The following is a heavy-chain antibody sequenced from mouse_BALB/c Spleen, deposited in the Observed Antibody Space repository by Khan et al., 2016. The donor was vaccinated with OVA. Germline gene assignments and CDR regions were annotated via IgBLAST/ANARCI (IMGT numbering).Heavy chain of an antibody. V-gene: IGHV5-9-3*01. CDR1: GFTFSYYA. CDR3: GRRGYDEAYFDY. CDR2: ISSAGSYT. D-gene: IGHD2-14*01. J-gene: IGHJ2*01. Sequence: EVELVESGGGLVKPGGSLKLSCAASGFTFSYYAVSWVRQTPEKRLEWVATISSAGSYTYYPDSVKGRFIISRDNAKNSLYLQMYSLRSEDTARYYWGRRGYDEAYFDYWGQGTTLTVSS.